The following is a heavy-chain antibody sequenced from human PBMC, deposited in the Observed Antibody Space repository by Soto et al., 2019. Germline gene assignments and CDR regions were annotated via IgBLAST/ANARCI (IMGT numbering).Heavy chain of an antibody. CDR3: ARGSRITMVRGVIRYYYYYMDV. Sequence: ASVKVSCRASVYTFTSYDINWVRQATGQGLEWMGWMNPNSGNTGYAQKFQGRVTMTRNTSISTAYMELSSLRSEDTAVYYCARGSRITMVRGVIRYYYYYMDVWGKGTTVTVS. V-gene: IGHV1-8*01. CDR2: MNPNSGNT. CDR1: VYTFTSYD. D-gene: IGHD3-10*01. J-gene: IGHJ6*03.